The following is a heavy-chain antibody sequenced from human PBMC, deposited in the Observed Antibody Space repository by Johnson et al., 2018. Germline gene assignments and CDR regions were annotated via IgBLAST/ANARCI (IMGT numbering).Heavy chain of an antibody. J-gene: IGHJ3*02. CDR3: ARASGSDFLGAFDI. V-gene: IGHV3-23*04. D-gene: IGHD1-26*01. CDR2: ISGGDSGTTN. Sequence: VQLVESGGGLVQPGGSLTLSCAASGFAFRTSVMNWVRQTPGKGLEWVAAISGGDSGTTNYYADSVKGRFTISRDNSKNTLFLQMHSLRVDDTAVYYCARASGSDFLGAFDIWGRGTPVTVSS. CDR1: GFAFRTSV.